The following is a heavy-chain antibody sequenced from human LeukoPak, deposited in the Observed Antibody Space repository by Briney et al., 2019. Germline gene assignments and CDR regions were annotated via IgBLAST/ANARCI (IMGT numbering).Heavy chain of an antibody. V-gene: IGHV4-59*08. CDR2: LYYSGST. CDR1: GASITTYY. CDR3: ARVSWAVVGTGYFDY. D-gene: IGHD6-19*01. J-gene: IGHJ4*02. Sequence: SETLSLTCTVSGASITTYYWSWVRQPPGKGLERIGYLYYSGSTNYNPSLKSRVTISVDTSKNQFPLKLSSVTAADTAVYYCARVSWAVVGTGYFDYWGQGTLVTVSS.